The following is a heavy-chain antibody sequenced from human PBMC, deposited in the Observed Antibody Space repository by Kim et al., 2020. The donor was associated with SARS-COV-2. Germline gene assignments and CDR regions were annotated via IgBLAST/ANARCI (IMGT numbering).Heavy chain of an antibody. D-gene: IGHD6-25*01. CDR1: GFTVSSNY. J-gene: IGHJ4*02. CDR3: ARGSRPRREFDF. V-gene: IGHV3-53*01. Sequence: GGSLRLSCAASGFTVSSNYMTWVRQAPGKGLEWVSVIFFAGGTFYTDSGKCRFTISRDNSKNTVDLQMNSMRADDTTVYYCARGSRPRREFDFWCQGTLVSVS. CDR2: IFFAGGT.